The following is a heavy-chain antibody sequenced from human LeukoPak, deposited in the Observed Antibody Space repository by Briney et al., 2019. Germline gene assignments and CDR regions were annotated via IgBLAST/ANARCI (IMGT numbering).Heavy chain of an antibody. J-gene: IGHJ4*02. D-gene: IGHD5-24*01. CDR1: GGTFSSYA. CDR3: ARVGWLQLHYYFDY. V-gene: IGHV1-69*13. Sequence: SVKVSCKASGGTFSSYAISWVRQAPGQGLEWMGGIIPIFGTANYAQKFQGRVTITADESTSTAYMELSSLRSEGTAVYYCARVGWLQLHYYFDYWGQGTLVTVSS. CDR2: IIPIFGTA.